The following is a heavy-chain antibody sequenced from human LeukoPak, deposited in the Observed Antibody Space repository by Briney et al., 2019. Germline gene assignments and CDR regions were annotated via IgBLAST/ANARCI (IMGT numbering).Heavy chain of an antibody. J-gene: IGHJ5*02. CDR3: ARLGALWFGDQAPNWFDP. Sequence: GASVKVSCKASGYTFTSYAMNWVRQAPGQGLEWMGWINTNTGNPTYAQGFTGRFVFSLDTSVSTAYLQISSLKAEDTAVYYCARLGALWFGDQAPNWFDPWGQGTLVTVSS. D-gene: IGHD3-10*01. V-gene: IGHV7-4-1*02. CDR1: GYTFTSYA. CDR2: INTNTGNP.